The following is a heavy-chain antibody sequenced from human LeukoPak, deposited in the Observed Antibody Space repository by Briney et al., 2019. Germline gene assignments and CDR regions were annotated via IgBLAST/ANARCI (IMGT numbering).Heavy chain of an antibody. CDR3: ARVEATTGSNYHYYYMDV. Sequence: GGSLRLSCGPSGYYFCSYSMNGVRQSPGKGLEWVSSINSGRTYMYYADSVKGRFTISRDNAKNSLQLQMDSLRAEDTAVYFCARVEATTGSNYHYYYMDVWGKGTTVTVSS. CDR2: INSGRTYM. V-gene: IGHV3-21*01. D-gene: IGHD1-1*01. CDR1: GYYFCSYS. J-gene: IGHJ6*03.